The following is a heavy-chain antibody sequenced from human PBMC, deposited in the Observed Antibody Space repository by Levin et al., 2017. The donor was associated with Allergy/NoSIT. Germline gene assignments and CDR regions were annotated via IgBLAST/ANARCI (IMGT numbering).Heavy chain of an antibody. D-gene: IGHD3-3*01. CDR2: INEDGSTI. V-gene: IGHV3-74*01. CDR1: GFSVSRYW. CDR3: TRDTFGVDDY. J-gene: IGHJ4*02. Sequence: GGSLRLSCAASGFSVSRYWMHWVRQAPGKGLAWVSRINEDGSTINYADSVEGRFTISRDSAKNTLYLQMNSLRVEDTAVYYCTRDTFGVDDYWGQGTMVTVSS.